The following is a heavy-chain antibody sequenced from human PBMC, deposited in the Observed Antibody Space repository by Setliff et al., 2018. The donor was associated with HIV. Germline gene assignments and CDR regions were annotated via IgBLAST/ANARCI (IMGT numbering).Heavy chain of an antibody. D-gene: IGHD6-19*01. CDR1: GDSITSGHYY. CDR3: ARPHSGRGGGVYFDL. Sequence: SETLSLTCTVSGDSITSGHYYWGWRRQAPGKGLEWIGNILDGRVTFFNPSLRGRVPISVDASKNQVSLNGGSVTAAGSGGYLCARPHSGRGGGVYFDLWGQGILVTVSS. CDR2: ILDGRVT. J-gene: IGHJ5*02. V-gene: IGHV4-39*01.